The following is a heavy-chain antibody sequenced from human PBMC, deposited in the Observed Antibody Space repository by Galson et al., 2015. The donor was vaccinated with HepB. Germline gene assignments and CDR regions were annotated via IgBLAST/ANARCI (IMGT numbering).Heavy chain of an antibody. D-gene: IGHD6-19*01. J-gene: IGHJ4*02. CDR3: AREGHPVVTRGRFDYWFPNIAVAGPDY. Sequence: SLRLSCAASGFTFSSYGMHWVRQAPGKGLEWVAVISYDGSNKYYADSVKGRFTISRDNSKNTLYLHMNSLRAEDTAVYYCAREGHPVVTRGRFDYWFPNIAVAGPDYWGQGTLVTVSS. CDR1: GFTFSSYG. CDR2: ISYDGSNK. V-gene: IGHV3-30*03.